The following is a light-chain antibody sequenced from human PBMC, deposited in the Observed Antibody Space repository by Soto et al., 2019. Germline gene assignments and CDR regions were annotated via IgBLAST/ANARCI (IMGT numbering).Light chain of an antibody. V-gene: IGKV1-33*01. CDR3: QQYDNLPMYT. CDR1: QDISNY. Sequence: DLQMTQSPSSLSASVGDRVTITCQASQDISNYLNWYQQKPGKAPKLLIYRASNLETGVPSRFSGSGSGTDFTLTISSLQPEDFATYYCQQYDNLPMYTFGQGTKLEIK. J-gene: IGKJ2*01. CDR2: RAS.